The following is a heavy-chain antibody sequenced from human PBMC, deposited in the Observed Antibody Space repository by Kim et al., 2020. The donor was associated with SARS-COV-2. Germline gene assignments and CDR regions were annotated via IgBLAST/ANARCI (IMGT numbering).Heavy chain of an antibody. V-gene: IGHV1-2*02. Sequence: ASVKVSCKASGYTFTGYYMHWVRQAPGQGLEWMGWINPNSGGTNYAQKFQGRVTMTRDTSISTAYMDLSRLRSDDTAVYYCARDPTTVTTHNYYCMDVWGQGTTVTVSS. J-gene: IGHJ6*02. D-gene: IGHD4-17*01. CDR2: INPNSGGT. CDR1: GYTFTGYY. CDR3: ARDPTTVTTHNYYCMDV.